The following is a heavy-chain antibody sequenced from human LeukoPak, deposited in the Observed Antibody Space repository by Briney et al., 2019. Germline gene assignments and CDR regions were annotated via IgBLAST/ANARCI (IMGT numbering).Heavy chain of an antibody. Sequence: SETQSLTCAVYGGSFSGYYWSWIRQPPGRGLEWIGEINHSGSTNYNPSLKSRVTISVNTSKNQFSLKLSSVTAADTAVYYCGRGRGFDYWGQGTLVTVSS. CDR3: GRGRGFDY. CDR1: GGSFSGYY. CDR2: INHSGST. V-gene: IGHV4-34*01. J-gene: IGHJ4*02.